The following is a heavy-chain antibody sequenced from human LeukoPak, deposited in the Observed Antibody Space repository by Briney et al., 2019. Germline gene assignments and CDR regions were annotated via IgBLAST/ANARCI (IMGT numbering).Heavy chain of an antibody. D-gene: IGHD3-22*01. Sequence: GASVKVSCKASGYTFTSYGISWVRQAPGQGLEWMGRIIPILGIANYAQKFQGRVTITADKSTSTAYMELSSLRSEDTAVYYCARVTQGNYYDSSGYYPALDYWGQGTLVTVSS. J-gene: IGHJ4*02. CDR2: IIPILGIA. CDR3: ARVTQGNYYDSSGYYPALDY. V-gene: IGHV1-69*04. CDR1: GYTFTSYG.